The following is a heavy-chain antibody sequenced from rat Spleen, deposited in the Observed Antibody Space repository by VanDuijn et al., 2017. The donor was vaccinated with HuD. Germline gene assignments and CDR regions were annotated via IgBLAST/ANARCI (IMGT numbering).Heavy chain of an antibody. CDR2: ISYEGNTA. J-gene: IGHJ2*01. V-gene: IGHV5-22*01. CDR1: GFTFSNYD. D-gene: IGHD1-11*01. Sequence: EVQLVETGGGLVQPGRSLKLSCVASGFTFSNYDMAWVRQAPKKGLEWVASISYEGNTAFYGDSMKGRFTISRDNAKSTLYLQISSLRSEDTATYYCARQEDYGGYSRDYFGYWGQGVVVTVSS. CDR3: ARQEDYGGYSRDYFGY.